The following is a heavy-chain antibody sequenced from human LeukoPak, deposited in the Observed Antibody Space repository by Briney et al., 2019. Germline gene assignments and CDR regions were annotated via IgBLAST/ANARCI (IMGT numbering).Heavy chain of an antibody. CDR2: ISGSGGST. CDR1: GFTFSSYA. Sequence: PGGSLRLSCAASGFTFSSYAMSWVRQAPGKGLEWVSAISGSGGSTYYADSVKGRFTISRDNAKNSLYLQMNSLRAEDTALYYCARLGIAAAGRPFDYWGQGTLVTVSS. D-gene: IGHD6-13*01. CDR3: ARLGIAAAGRPFDY. J-gene: IGHJ4*02. V-gene: IGHV3-23*01.